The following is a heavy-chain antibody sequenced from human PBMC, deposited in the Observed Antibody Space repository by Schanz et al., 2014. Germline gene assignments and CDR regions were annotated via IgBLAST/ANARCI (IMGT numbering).Heavy chain of an antibody. D-gene: IGHD3-22*01. CDR2: ISGGGGSA. J-gene: IGHJ4*02. CDR3: AKVWGSDYFYPFDY. V-gene: IGHV3-23*04. CDR1: GFTVSDHY. Sequence: EVQLVESGGGLVQPGGSLRLSCAVSGFTVSDHYMNWVRLVPGKGLECVSGISGGGGSAYYADSVKGRFTISRDNSKNTLYLQMSSLRAEDTAVYYCAKVWGSDYFYPFDYWGQGTLVTVSS.